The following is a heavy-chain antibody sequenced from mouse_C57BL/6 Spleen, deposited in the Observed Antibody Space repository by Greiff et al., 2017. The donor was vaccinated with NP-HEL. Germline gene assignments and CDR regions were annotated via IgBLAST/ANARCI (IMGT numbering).Heavy chain of an antibody. D-gene: IGHD1-1*01. V-gene: IGHV1-50*01. CDR2: IDPSDSYT. CDR1: GYTFTSYW. CDR3: ARRNYYGYYYAMDY. J-gene: IGHJ4*01. Sequence: QVQLKESGAELVKPGASVKLSCKASGYTFTSYWMQWVKQRPGQGLEWIGEIDPSDSYTNYNQKFKGKATLTVDTSSSTAYMQLSSLTSEDSAVYYCARRNYYGYYYAMDYWGQGTSVAVSS.